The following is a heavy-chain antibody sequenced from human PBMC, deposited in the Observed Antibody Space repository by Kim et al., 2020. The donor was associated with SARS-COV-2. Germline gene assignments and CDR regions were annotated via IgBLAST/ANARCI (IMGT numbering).Heavy chain of an antibody. J-gene: IGHJ4*02. CDR1: GGSFSGYY. CDR2: INHSGST. Sequence: SETLSLTCAVYGGSFSGYYWSWIRQPPGKGLEWIGEINHSGSTNYNPSLKSRVTISVDTSKNQFSLKLSSVTAADTAVYYCARGRYYYGSGSFIWYFDYWGQGTLVTVSS. CDR3: ARGRYYYGSGSFIWYFDY. D-gene: IGHD3-10*01. V-gene: IGHV4-34*01.